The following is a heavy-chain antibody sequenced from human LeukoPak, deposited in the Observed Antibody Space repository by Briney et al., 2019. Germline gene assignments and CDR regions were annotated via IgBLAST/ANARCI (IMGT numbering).Heavy chain of an antibody. CDR2: INSDGSST. CDR1: GFTFSSYW. J-gene: IGHJ4*02. V-gene: IGHV3-74*01. Sequence: HTGGSLRLSCAASGFTFSSYWVHWVRQAPGKGLVWVSPINSDGSSTSYADSVKGRFTISRDNAKNTLYLQMNSLRAEDTAVYYCAKLTVELWRYFDYWGQGTLVTVSS. CDR3: AKLTVELWRYFDY. D-gene: IGHD3-16*01.